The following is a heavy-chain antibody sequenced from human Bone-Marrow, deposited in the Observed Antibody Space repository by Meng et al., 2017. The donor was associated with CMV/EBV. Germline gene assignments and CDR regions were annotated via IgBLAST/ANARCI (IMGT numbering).Heavy chain of an antibody. V-gene: IGHV3-53*01. D-gene: IGHD3-10*01. CDR2: IYRDDSI. J-gene: IGHJ2*01. CDR1: GFTFSSYE. Sequence: GGSLRLSCAASGFTFSSYEMNWVRQAPGRGLEWVLFIYRDDSISYADSVKGRFTISRDKSKNTLYLQMNSLRVEDMAVYYCARCPPEVVRGYWYFDLWGRGTLVTVSS. CDR3: ARCPPEVVRGYWYFDL.